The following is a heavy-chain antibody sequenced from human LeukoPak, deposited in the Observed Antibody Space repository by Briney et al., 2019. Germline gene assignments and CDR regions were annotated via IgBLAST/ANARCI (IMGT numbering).Heavy chain of an antibody. Sequence: GGSLRLSCAASGFTFSNAWMSWVRQAPGKGLERVGRIKSKTDGRTTDYAAPVKGRFTISRDDSKNTLYLQMNSLKTEDTAVYYCTTDPPGGSYSTYWGHGTLVTVSS. J-gene: IGHJ4*01. V-gene: IGHV3-15*01. D-gene: IGHD1-26*01. CDR2: IKSKTDGRTT. CDR1: GFTFSNAW. CDR3: TTDPPGGSYSTY.